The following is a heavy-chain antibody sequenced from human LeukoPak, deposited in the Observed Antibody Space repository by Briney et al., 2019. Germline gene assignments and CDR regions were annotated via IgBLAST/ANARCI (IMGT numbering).Heavy chain of an antibody. CDR3: ARERRGWAFDI. CDR1: GYTFTGYY. D-gene: IGHD2-15*01. J-gene: IGHJ3*02. CDR2: INPNSGGT. V-gene: IGHV1-2*02. Sequence: ASVKVSCKATGYTFTGYYIHWLRQAPGHGLEWMGWINPNSGGTNYAQKFQGRVTMTRDTSISTAYMELSRLRSDDTAVYYCARERRGWAFDIWGQGTMVTVSS.